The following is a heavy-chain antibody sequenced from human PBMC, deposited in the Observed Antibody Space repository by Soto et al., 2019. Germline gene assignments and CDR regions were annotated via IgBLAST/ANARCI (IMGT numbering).Heavy chain of an antibody. Sequence: SETLSLTCTVSGGSISSYYWSWIRQPPGKGLEWIGYIYYSGSTNYNPSLKSRVTISVDTSKNQFSLKLSSVTTADTAVYYCARHGAGTDAFDIWGQGTMVTVSS. V-gene: IGHV4-59*08. J-gene: IGHJ3*02. CDR3: ARHGAGTDAFDI. D-gene: IGHD6-19*01. CDR2: IYYSGST. CDR1: GGSISSYY.